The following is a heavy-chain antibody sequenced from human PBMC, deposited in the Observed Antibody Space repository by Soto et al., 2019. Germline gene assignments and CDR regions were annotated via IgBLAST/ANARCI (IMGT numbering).Heavy chain of an antibody. Sequence: QVVLEQSGGEVKKPGASVKVSCKASGYTFSGYSITWVRQAPGQGLEWMGRISGYNGNTNYARTLRGRLTLTTDTATSTAYMELRSLTSDDTAVYYCARDVSCGGAPACPDMDVWGQGTTVTVSS. CDR2: ISGYNGNT. D-gene: IGHD2-21*01. V-gene: IGHV1-18*04. J-gene: IGHJ6*02. CDR1: GYTFSGYS. CDR3: ARDVSCGGAPACPDMDV.